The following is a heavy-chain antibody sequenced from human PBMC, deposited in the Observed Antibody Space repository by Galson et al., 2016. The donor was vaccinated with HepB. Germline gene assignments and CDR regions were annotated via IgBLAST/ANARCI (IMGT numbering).Heavy chain of an antibody. D-gene: IGHD5-24*01. Sequence: SLRLSCAASGFTVSSNYMSWVRQAPGKGLEWISIIYSGGSTYYADSVRGRFTISRDNAKNSLYLEMNNLRAEDTAIYYCARELDGRAFDIWGQGTMVTVSS. CDR2: IYSGGST. CDR3: ARELDGRAFDI. J-gene: IGHJ3*02. CDR1: GFTVSSNY. V-gene: IGHV3-53*01.